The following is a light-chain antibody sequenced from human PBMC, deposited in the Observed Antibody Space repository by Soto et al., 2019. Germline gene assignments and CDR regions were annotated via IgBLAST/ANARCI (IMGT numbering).Light chain of an antibody. CDR3: QQYNYWPPLT. V-gene: IGKV3-15*01. CDR1: QSVGRN. J-gene: IGKJ4*01. Sequence: EIVMTQSPATLSVSPGERATLSCRASQSVGRNLAWYQQKPGQAPRLLISGASTRATDIPARFSGSGSGTEFTLTISSLQSEDFAVDFCQQYNYWPPLTFGGGTKVEIK. CDR2: GAS.